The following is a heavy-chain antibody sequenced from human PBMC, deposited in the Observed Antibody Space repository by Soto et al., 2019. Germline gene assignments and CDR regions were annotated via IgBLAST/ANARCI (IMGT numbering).Heavy chain of an antibody. J-gene: IGHJ6*03. D-gene: IGHD3-3*01. CDR3: ARTQEYYDFGSGYSRYMDV. Sequence: SETLSLTCAVYGGSFSGYYWSWIRQPPGKGLERIGEINHSGSTNYNPSLKSRVTISVDTSKNQFSLKLSSVTAADTAVYYCARTQEYYDFGSGYSRYMDVWGKGTTVTVSS. CDR1: GGSFSGYY. CDR2: INHSGST. V-gene: IGHV4-34*01.